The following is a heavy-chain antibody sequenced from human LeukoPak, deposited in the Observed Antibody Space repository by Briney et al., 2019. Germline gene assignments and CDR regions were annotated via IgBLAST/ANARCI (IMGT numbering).Heavy chain of an antibody. CDR2: TPYSGDT. V-gene: IGHV4-39*01. Sequence: PSETLSLTCTVSGDSISSSNYYWGWIRQPPGKGLEWIGSTPYSGDTVYNPSLKSRIIISVDTSKNQFSLKLTSVIAADTAVYYCVRSLATSGMYWGQGTLVTVSS. D-gene: IGHD6-13*01. CDR3: VRSLATSGMY. J-gene: IGHJ4*02. CDR1: GDSISSSNYY.